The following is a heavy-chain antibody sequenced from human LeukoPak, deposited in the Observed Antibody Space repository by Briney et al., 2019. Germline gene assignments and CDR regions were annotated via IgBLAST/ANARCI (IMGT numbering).Heavy chain of an antibody. CDR3: ARDHYCSSTSCYGGPGYYYGMDV. D-gene: IGHD2-2*01. Sequence: PGRSLRLSCAASGFTFSSYGMHWVRQAPGKGLEWVAVMWYGGSNKYYADSVKGRFTISRDNSKNTLYLQMNSLRAEDTAVYYCARDHYCSSTSCYGGPGYYYGMDVWGQGTTVTVSS. J-gene: IGHJ6*02. CDR1: GFTFSSYG. CDR2: MWYGGSNK. V-gene: IGHV3-33*01.